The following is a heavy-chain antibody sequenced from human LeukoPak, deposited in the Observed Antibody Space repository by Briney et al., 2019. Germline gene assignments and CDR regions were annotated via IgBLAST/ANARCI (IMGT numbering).Heavy chain of an antibody. CDR1: GFTFTNSW. V-gene: IGHV3-74*01. CDR2: INSDGKTT. D-gene: IGHD2-2*01. J-gene: IGHJ4*02. CDR3: ARAEGYCSSTSCRDYFDY. Sequence: GGSLRLSCAASGFTFTNSWMHWVRQAPGKGLVWVSRINSDGKTTTYADSAKGRFTISRDNAKNTLYLQMNSLRAEDTAVYYCARAEGYCSSTSCRDYFDYWGQGTLVTVSS.